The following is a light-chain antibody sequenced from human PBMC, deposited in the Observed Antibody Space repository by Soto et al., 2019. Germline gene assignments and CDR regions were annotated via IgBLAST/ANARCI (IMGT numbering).Light chain of an antibody. CDR2: SAS. Sequence: AIQMTQSPSSLSASVGDRVTITCRASQDIRNDLGWYQQKPGEAPKLLIYSASSLHRGVPSRVSGRLSGTDFTLTISSLQPEDSATDDCLQDYGYPRTFGQGTKVDIK. CDR1: QDIRND. V-gene: IGKV1-6*01. J-gene: IGKJ1*01. CDR3: LQDYGYPRT.